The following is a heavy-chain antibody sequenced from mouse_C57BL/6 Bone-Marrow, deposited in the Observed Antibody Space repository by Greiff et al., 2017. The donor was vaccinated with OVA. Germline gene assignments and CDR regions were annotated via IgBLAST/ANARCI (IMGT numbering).Heavy chain of an antibody. D-gene: IGHD2-3*01. CDR3: ARCDGYFYYAMDY. V-gene: IGHV1-76*01. Sequence: VHLVESGAELVRPGASVKLSCKASGYTFTDYYINWVKQRPGQGLEWIARIYPGSGNTYYNEKFKGKATLTAEKSSSTAYMQLSSLTSEDSAVYFCARCDGYFYYAMDYWGQGTSVTVSS. CDR1: GYTFTDYY. J-gene: IGHJ4*01. CDR2: IYPGSGNT.